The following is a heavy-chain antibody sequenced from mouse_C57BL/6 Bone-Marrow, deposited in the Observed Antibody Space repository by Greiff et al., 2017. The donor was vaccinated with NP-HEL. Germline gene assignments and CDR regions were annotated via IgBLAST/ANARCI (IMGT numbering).Heavy chain of an antibody. V-gene: IGHV7-1*01. Sequence: EVNVVESGGGLVQSGRSLRLSCATSGFTFSDFYMEWVRQAPGKGLEWIAASRNKANDYTTEYSASVKGRFIVSRDTSQSILYLQMNALRAEDTAIYYCARDGYHGYYAMDYWGQGTSVTVSS. D-gene: IGHD2-12*01. CDR3: ARDGYHGYYAMDY. CDR2: SRNKANDYTT. CDR1: GFTFSDFY. J-gene: IGHJ4*01.